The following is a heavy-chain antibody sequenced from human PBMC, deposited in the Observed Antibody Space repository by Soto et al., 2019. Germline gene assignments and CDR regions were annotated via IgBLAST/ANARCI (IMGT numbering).Heavy chain of an antibody. Sequence: EVQLVESGGGLIQPGGSLRLSCAASGFTVRSNYMGWVRQAPGRGLEWVSSIYSGGRTYYADSVEGRFTISRDNSKNTLYLQMNSLRDEDTAVYYCARQQLAYFDAWGQGTLVTVSP. CDR2: IYSGGRT. CDR3: ARQQLAYFDA. D-gene: IGHD6-13*01. J-gene: IGHJ4*02. V-gene: IGHV3-53*01. CDR1: GFTVRSNY.